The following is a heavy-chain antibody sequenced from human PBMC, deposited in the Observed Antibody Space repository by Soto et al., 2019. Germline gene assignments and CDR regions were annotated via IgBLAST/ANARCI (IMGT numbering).Heavy chain of an antibody. CDR2: ISSSSSTI. V-gene: IGHV3-48*02. CDR3: ARDSRDYCPPDY. CDR1: GFTFSSYS. J-gene: IGHJ4*02. Sequence: EVQLVESGGGLVQPGGSLRLSCAASGFTFSSYSMNWVRQAPGKGLEWVSYISSSSSTIYYADSVKGRFTISRDNAKNALYMQMNSLRDEDTAVYYCARDSRDYCPPDYWGQGTLVTVSS. D-gene: IGHD4-17*01.